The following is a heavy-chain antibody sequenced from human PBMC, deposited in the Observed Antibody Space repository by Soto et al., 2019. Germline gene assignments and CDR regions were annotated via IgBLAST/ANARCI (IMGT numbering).Heavy chain of an antibody. V-gene: IGHV1-69*13. CDR2: IIPIFGTA. CDR3: ARAVPRRKTSIQLWPRLDY. D-gene: IGHD5-18*01. J-gene: IGHJ4*02. CDR1: GGTFSSYA. Sequence: SVKVSCKASGGTFSSYAISWVRQAPGQGLEWMGGIIPIFGTANYAQKLQGRVTITADESTSTAYMELSSLRSEDTAVYYCARAVPRRKTSIQLWPRLDYWGQGTLVTVSS.